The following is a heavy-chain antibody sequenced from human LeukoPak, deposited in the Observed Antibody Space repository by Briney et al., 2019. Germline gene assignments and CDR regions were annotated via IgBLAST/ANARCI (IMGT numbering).Heavy chain of an antibody. V-gene: IGHV4-59*01. CDR1: GGSINSYF. Sequence: SETLSLTCTVSGGSINSYFWSWIRQPPGKGLEWIGYTYYSGSTNYNPSLKSRVTISVDTSKNQISLKLSSVTAADTAVYYCARKSSSGWYFDYWGQGTLVTVSS. J-gene: IGHJ4*02. D-gene: IGHD6-19*01. CDR3: ARKSSSGWYFDY. CDR2: TYYSGST.